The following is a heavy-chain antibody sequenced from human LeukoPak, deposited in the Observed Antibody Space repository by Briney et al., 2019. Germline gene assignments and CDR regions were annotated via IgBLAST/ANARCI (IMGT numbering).Heavy chain of an antibody. Sequence: GESLKISCKGSGYSFTSYWIGWVRQMPGKGLEWMGIIYPGDSDTRYSPSFQGQVTISADKSISTAYLRWSSLKASDTAMYYCARRHPYYYDSSGYSPVGNWFDPWGQGTLVTVSS. D-gene: IGHD3-22*01. CDR2: IYPGDSDT. CDR1: GYSFTSYW. CDR3: ARRHPYYYDSSGYSPVGNWFDP. V-gene: IGHV5-51*01. J-gene: IGHJ5*02.